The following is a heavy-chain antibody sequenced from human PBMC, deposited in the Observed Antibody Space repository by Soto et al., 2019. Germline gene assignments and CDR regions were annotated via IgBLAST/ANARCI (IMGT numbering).Heavy chain of an antibody. Sequence: ASVKVSCKASGYTLTSYYMHWVRQAPGQGLEWMGIINPSGGSTSYAQKFQGRVTMTRDTSTSTVYMELSSLRSEDTAVYYCARAKDYDFWSGYYISPPTYYGMDVWGQGTTVTVSS. V-gene: IGHV1-46*01. CDR2: INPSGGST. CDR1: GYTLTSYY. J-gene: IGHJ6*02. CDR3: ARAKDYDFWSGYYISPPTYYGMDV. D-gene: IGHD3-3*01.